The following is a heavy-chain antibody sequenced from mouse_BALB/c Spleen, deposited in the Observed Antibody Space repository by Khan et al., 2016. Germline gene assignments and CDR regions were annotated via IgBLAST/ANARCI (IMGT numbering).Heavy chain of an antibody. Sequence: EVKLLESGGGLVQPGGSMKLSCVASGFTFSNYWMNWVRQSPEKGLEWVAEIRLKSNNYATHYAESVKGRFTISRDDSKSSVYLQMNNLRAEDTGIYYCSKALYLFAYWGQGTLVTVSA. D-gene: IGHD1-1*01. CDR3: SKALYLFAY. J-gene: IGHJ3*01. CDR2: IRLKSNNYAT. V-gene: IGHV6-6*02. CDR1: GFTFSNYW.